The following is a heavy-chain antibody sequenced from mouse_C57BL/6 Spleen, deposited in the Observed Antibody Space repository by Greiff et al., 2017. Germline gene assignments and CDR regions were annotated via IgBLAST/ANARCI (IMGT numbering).Heavy chain of an antibody. J-gene: IGHJ2*01. V-gene: IGHV1-69*01. CDR2: IDPSDSYT. CDR3: ARGGNYYGSRVDC. Sequence: QVQLQQPGAELVMPGASVKLSCKASGYTFTSYWMHWVKQRPGQGLEWIGEIDPSDSYTNYNQKFKGKSTLTVDKSSSTAYMQLSGLTSEDSAVYYCARGGNYYGSRVDCWGQGTTLTVSS. CDR1: GYTFTSYW. D-gene: IGHD1-1*01.